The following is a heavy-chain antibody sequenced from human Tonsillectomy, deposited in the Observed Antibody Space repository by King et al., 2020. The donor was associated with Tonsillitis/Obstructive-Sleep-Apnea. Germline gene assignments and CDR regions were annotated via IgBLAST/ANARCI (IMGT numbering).Heavy chain of an antibody. J-gene: IGHJ4*02. V-gene: IGHV4-59*01. CDR2: IYYSGNT. Sequence: QLQESGPGQVKPSETLSLTCTVSGGSITNYYWSWIRQPPGKGLEWIGYIYYSGNTSYNPSLNSRLTISIDTSKRQFSLNLRSVTAADTAVYYCAKLPSHHTYWGQGVLVTVSS. CDR3: AKLPSHHTY. CDR1: GGSITNYY. D-gene: IGHD5-24*01.